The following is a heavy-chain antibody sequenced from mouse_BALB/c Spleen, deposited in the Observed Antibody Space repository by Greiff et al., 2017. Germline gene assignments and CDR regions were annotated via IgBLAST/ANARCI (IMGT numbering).Heavy chain of an antibody. CDR1: GYTFTSYT. J-gene: IGHJ4*01. Sequence: QVQLKQSGAELARPGASVKMSCKASGYTFTSYTMHWVKQRPGQGLEWIGYINPSSGYTNYNQKFKDKATLTADKSSSTAYMQLSSLTSEDSAVYYCARLYYDYDGYYYAMDYWGQGTSVTVSS. CDR2: INPSSGYT. V-gene: IGHV1-4*01. CDR3: ARLYYDYDGYYYAMDY. D-gene: IGHD2-4*01.